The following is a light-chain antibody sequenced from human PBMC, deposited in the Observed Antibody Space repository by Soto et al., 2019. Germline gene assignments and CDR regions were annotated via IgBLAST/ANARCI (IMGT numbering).Light chain of an antibody. V-gene: IGKV3-20*01. CDR2: GIS. CDR1: QSVSNSF. CDR3: QQYNSLPHT. Sequence: ESVLTQSPGTLSLSPGERATLSCRASQSVSNSFFAWYQKKPGQAPRLLIYGISNRATGIPDRFSGSGSGTDFTLTINRLEREDFVVYYCQQYNSLPHTFGQGTKLEVK. J-gene: IGKJ2*01.